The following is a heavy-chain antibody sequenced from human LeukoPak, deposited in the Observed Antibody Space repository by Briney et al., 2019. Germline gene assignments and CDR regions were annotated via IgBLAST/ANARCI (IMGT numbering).Heavy chain of an antibody. V-gene: IGHV3-66*01. Sequence: GGSLRLSCAASGFTVSSNYMSWVRQAPGKGLEWVSVIYSGGSTYYDDSVKGRFTISREKSKNTLHLQMNSLRAEDTAVYYCAGYPVTDLKDLDHWGQGTLVTVCS. J-gene: IGHJ4*02. CDR3: AGYPVTDLKDLDH. CDR2: IYSGGST. D-gene: IGHD2-21*02. CDR1: GFTVSSNY.